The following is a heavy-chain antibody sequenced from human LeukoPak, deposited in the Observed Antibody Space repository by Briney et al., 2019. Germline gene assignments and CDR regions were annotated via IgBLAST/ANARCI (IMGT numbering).Heavy chain of an antibody. V-gene: IGHV1-18*01. CDR1: GYTFTSYG. Sequence: ASVKVSCKASGYTFTSYGISWVRQAPGQGLEWMGWSSAYNGNTNYAQKLQGRVTMTTDTSTSTAYMELRSLRSDDTAVYYCARGVLYCSSTSCYVEGDYYYYGMDVWGQGTTVTVSS. CDR2: SSAYNGNT. D-gene: IGHD2-2*01. J-gene: IGHJ6*02. CDR3: ARGVLYCSSTSCYVEGDYYYYGMDV.